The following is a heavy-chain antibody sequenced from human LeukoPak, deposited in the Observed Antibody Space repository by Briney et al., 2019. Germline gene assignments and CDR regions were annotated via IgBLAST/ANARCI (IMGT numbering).Heavy chain of an antibody. CDR3: AREGYCSGAACLDY. CDR2: INPNSGGT. D-gene: IGHD2-15*01. Sequence: ASVTVSFKASGYTFTDYYVYWVRQAPGQGLEWLGWINPNSGGTNYAQKFQGRVTITRDTSISTAYMELSRLRSDDTAVYYCAREGYCSGAACLDYWGQGTLVTVSS. J-gene: IGHJ4*02. CDR1: GYTFTDYY. V-gene: IGHV1-2*02.